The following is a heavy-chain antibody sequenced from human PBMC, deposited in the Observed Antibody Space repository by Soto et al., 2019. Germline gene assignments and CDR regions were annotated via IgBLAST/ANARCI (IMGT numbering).Heavy chain of an antibody. D-gene: IGHD3-22*01. V-gene: IGHV4-30-2*01. CDR2: IYHSGST. Sequence: SEILSLTCAVSGGSISSGGYSWSWIRQPPGKGLEWIGYIYHSGSTYYNPSLKSRVTISVDRSKNQFSLKLSSVTAADTAVYYCARGGVDYYDSSGYYFSPYYFDYWGQGTLVTVSS. CDR1: GGSISSGGYS. CDR3: ARGGVDYYDSSGYYFSPYYFDY. J-gene: IGHJ4*02.